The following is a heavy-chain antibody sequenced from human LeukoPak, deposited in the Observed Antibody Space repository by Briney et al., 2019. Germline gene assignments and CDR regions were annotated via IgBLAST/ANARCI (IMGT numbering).Heavy chain of an antibody. D-gene: IGHD3-10*01. J-gene: IGHJ6*02. V-gene: IGHV1-3*01. CDR3: ARKGLLWFGELDGHQSDYYYYYGMDV. Sequence: ASVKVSCKASGYTFTSYAMHWVRQAPGQRLEWMGWINAGNGNTKYSQKFQGRVTITRDTSASTAYMELSSLRSEDAAVYYCARKGLLWFGELDGHQSDYYYYYGMDVWGQGTTVTVSS. CDR2: INAGNGNT. CDR1: GYTFTSYA.